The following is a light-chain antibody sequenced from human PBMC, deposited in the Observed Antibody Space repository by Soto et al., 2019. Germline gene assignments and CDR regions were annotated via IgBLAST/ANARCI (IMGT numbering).Light chain of an antibody. CDR1: QDISNY. CDR2: DAS. Sequence: DIQMTQSPSSLSASVGDRVTITCQASQDISNYLNWYQQKPGKAPKLLIYDASNLETGVPSRFSGSGSGTDFTFTISSLQPEDIPTYYCQQYDNLPLTFGGRTKVEIK. J-gene: IGKJ4*01. V-gene: IGKV1-33*01. CDR3: QQYDNLPLT.